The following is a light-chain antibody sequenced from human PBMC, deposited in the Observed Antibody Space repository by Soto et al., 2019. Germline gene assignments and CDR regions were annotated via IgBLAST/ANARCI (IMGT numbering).Light chain of an antibody. CDR1: QSVSSTY. CDR2: GAS. V-gene: IGKV3-20*01. Sequence: EIVLTQSPGTLSLSPGERATLSCRASQSVSSTYLAWYQQKPGQAPRLLIYGASSRATGIPDRFSGSGSGTDFTLTISRLEPEDFAVYYCQQYGRSPFTFGPGT. CDR3: QQYGRSPFT. J-gene: IGKJ3*01.